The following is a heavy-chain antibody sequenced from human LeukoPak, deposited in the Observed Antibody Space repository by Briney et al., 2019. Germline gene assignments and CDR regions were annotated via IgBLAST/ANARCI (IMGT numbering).Heavy chain of an antibody. CDR2: ISGDGGST. Sequence: GWSLRLSCVASGCTFVDYALHWARQAPARGGEWVSLISGDGGSTYYADSVRRRFTISRDNSKNSLYLQMDSLRTEDTAFYYCAKEIDTLGTNAFDIWGQGTMVTVSS. CDR3: AKEIDTLGTNAFDI. D-gene: IGHD2-15*01. V-gene: IGHV3-43*02. J-gene: IGHJ3*02. CDR1: GCTFVDYA.